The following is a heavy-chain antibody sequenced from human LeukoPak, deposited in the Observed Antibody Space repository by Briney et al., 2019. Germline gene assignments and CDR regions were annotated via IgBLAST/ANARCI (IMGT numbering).Heavy chain of an antibody. CDR2: ISSSSSYI. J-gene: IGHJ4*02. V-gene: IGHV3-21*03. CDR3: ARLGGIGGC. CDR1: RLTFCSYT. Sequence: PGGSLRLSCAPSRLTFCSYTMNWVRQAPGGGLEWVSSISSSSSYIYYADSVKGRFRISRDNAKNSLYLKTNSQRAEDTAVSYCARLGGIGGCWGQGTLVTVSS. D-gene: IGHD3-16*01.